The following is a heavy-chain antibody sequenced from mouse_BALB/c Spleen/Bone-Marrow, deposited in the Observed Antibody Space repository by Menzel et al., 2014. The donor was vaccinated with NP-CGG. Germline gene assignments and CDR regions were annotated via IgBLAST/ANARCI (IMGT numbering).Heavy chain of an antibody. CDR2: IRNKANGYTT. D-gene: IGHD2-14*01. Sequence: EVKLVESGGGLVQPGGSLRLSCATSGFTFTDYYMSWVRQPPGKALEWLGFIRNKANGYTTEYSASVKGRFTISRDNSQSILYLQMNTLRAEDSATHYCARDDYRYDGWYFDVWGAGTTVTVSS. CDR1: GFTFTDYY. J-gene: IGHJ1*01. V-gene: IGHV7-3*02. CDR3: ARDDYRYDGWYFDV.